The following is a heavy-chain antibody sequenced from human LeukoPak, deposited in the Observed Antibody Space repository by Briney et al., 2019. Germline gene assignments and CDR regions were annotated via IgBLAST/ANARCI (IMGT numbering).Heavy chain of an antibody. J-gene: IGHJ6*03. Sequence: GGSLRLSCAASGFTFSNYAMSWVRQAPGKGLEWASAISGSGGTTFYADSVKGRFTISRDNSKNTLYLQMNSLRAEDTAVYYCARDGSGTGYYFYYIDVWGKGTTVTVSS. CDR3: ARDGSGTGYYFYYIDV. CDR2: ISGSGGTT. CDR1: GFTFSNYA. D-gene: IGHD3-10*01. V-gene: IGHV3-23*01.